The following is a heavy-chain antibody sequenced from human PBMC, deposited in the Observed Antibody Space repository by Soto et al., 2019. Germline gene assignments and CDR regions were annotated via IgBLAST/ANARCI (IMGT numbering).Heavy chain of an antibody. CDR1: GFTFSDHS. J-gene: IGHJ4*02. V-gene: IGHV3-48*04. Sequence: PGGSLRLSCAASGFTFSDHSLNWIRQAPGKGLEWISYITGSGVTMYADSVKGRFTISRDNAKNSLYLQMDSLRAEDTAVYYCARDGGASTFDFGSWGQGTLVTVSS. D-gene: IGHD3-16*01. CDR2: ITGSGVTM. CDR3: ARDGGASTFDFGS.